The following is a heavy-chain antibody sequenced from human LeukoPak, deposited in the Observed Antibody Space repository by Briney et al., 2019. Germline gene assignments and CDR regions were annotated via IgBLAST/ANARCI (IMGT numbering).Heavy chain of an antibody. Sequence: SETLSLTCAVYGGSFSGYYWSWIRQPPGKGLEWIGEINHSGSTNYNPSLKSRVTISVDTSKNQFSLKLSSVTGADTAVYYCARGPGALYYDNLTGYYGFVYWGQGTLVTVSS. CDR3: ARGPGALYYDNLTGYYGFVY. V-gene: IGHV4-34*01. CDR2: INHSGST. J-gene: IGHJ4*02. CDR1: GGSFSGYY. D-gene: IGHD3-9*01.